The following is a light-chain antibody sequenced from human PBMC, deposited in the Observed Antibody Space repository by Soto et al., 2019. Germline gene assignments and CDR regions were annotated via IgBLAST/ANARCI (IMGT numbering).Light chain of an antibody. CDR2: EDD. V-gene: IGLV2-23*01. CDR3: CLYLGGTSV. J-gene: IGLJ7*01. Sequence: QSALTQPASVSGSPGQSITISCSGVSGDVGNYNLVSWYQQYPGKAPALLIYEDDKRPSGVSNRFSGPKSDSTASLTISGLQAEDEADYYCCLYLGGTSVFGGGTQLTVL. CDR1: SGDVGNYNL.